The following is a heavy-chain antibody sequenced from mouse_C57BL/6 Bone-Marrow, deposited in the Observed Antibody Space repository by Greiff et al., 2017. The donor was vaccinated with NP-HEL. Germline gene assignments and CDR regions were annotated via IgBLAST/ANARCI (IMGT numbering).Heavy chain of an antibody. Sequence: VQVVESGAELVRPGTSVKMSCKASGYTFTNYWIGWAKQRPGHGLEWIGDIYPGGGYTNYNEKFKGKATLTADKSSSTAYMQFSSLTSEDSAIYYCARLITTVVDPYFDVWGTGTTVTVSS. J-gene: IGHJ1*03. CDR1: GYTFTNYW. V-gene: IGHV1-63*01. CDR3: ARLITTVVDPYFDV. D-gene: IGHD1-1*01. CDR2: IYPGGGYT.